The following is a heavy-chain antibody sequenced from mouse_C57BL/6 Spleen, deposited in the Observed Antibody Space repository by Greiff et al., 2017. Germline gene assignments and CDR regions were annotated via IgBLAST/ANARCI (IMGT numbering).Heavy chain of an antibody. J-gene: IGHJ2*01. CDR3: ASPSSYFDY. Sequence: QVQLQQPGAELVKPGASVKLSCKASGYTFTSYWMQWVKQRPGQGLEGIGEIDPSDSYTNYNQKFKGKATFTVDTSSSTAYMQLSSLTSADSSVYYCASPSSYFDYWGQNTTLTVSS. V-gene: IGHV1-50*01. CDR2: IDPSDSYT. CDR1: GYTFTSYW. D-gene: IGHD1-3*01.